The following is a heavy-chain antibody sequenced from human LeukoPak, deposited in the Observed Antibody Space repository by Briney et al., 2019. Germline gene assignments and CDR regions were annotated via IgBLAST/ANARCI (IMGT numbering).Heavy chain of an antibody. CDR1: GFTFSNYD. CDR3: ARVRGYYFDY. V-gene: IGHV3-33*01. J-gene: IGHJ4*02. Sequence: GGSLRLSCAASGFTFSNYDMHWVRQPPGKGPEWVAVIWYDGSAKYYVDSVKGRFTISRDNSKNTQYLQMNRLRAEDTAVYYCARVRGYYFDYWGQGTLVTVSS. CDR2: IWYDGSAK.